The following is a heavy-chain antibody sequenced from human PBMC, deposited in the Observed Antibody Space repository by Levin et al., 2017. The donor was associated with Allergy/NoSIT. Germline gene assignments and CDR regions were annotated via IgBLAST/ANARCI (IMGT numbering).Heavy chain of an antibody. CDR1: GYTFTDYY. V-gene: IGHV1-2*02. CDR3: AGGKGYYYNGMDV. Sequence: ASVKVSCKASGYTFTDYYMHWVRQAPGQGLEWMGWINPNSGGTTYAQRFQDRVTMTRDTSISTAYMELTSLRSDDTAVYYCAGGKGYYYNGMDVWGQGTTVTVSS. D-gene: IGHD3-16*01. J-gene: IGHJ6*02. CDR2: INPNSGGT.